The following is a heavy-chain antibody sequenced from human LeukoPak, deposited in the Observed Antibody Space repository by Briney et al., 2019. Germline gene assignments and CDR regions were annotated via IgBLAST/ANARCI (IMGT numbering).Heavy chain of an antibody. CDR2: ISYDGSNK. CDR3: ARDGTTLDAFDI. Sequence: GGSLRLSCAASGFTFSSYAMHWVRQAPGKGLEWGAVISYDGSNKYYADSVKGRFTISRDNSKNTLYLQMNSLRAEDTAVYYCARDGTTLDAFDIWGQGTMVTVSS. D-gene: IGHD1-7*01. CDR1: GFTFSSYA. J-gene: IGHJ3*02. V-gene: IGHV3-30-3*01.